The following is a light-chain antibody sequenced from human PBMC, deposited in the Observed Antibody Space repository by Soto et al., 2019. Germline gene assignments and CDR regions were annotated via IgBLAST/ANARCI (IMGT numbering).Light chain of an antibody. CDR1: SSDVGGYNY. V-gene: IGLV2-14*01. CDR2: EVS. CDR3: SSYTSSSTLEV. Sequence: QSALTQPASVSGSPGQSITISCTGTSSDVGGYNYVSWYQQHPGKAPKLMIYEVSNRPSGVSNRFSGYKSGNTAFLTISGLQAEDEADYYCSSYTSSSTLEVFGGGTKLTVL. J-gene: IGLJ3*02.